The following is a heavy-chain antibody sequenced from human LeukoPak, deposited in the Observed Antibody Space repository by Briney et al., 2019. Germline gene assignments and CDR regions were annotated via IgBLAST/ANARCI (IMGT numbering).Heavy chain of an antibody. CDR1: GFTFSSYG. Sequence: GRSLRLSCAASGFTFSSYGMHWVRQAPGKGLEWVAVISYDGSNKYYADSVKGRFTISRDNSKNTLYLQMNSLRAEDTAVYYCAKPVSYYDILTGCFDYWGQGTLVTVSS. V-gene: IGHV3-30*18. D-gene: IGHD3-9*01. J-gene: IGHJ4*02. CDR3: AKPVSYYDILTGCFDY. CDR2: ISYDGSNK.